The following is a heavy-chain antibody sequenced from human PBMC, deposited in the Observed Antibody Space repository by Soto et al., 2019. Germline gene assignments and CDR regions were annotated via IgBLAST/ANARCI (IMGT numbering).Heavy chain of an antibody. CDR2: IIPIFGTA. V-gene: IGHV1-69*13. J-gene: IGHJ5*02. CDR1: GGTFSSYA. D-gene: IGHD2-2*01. CDR3: ARDTVGYCSSTSSKCGWFDP. Sequence: SVKVSCKASGGTFSSYAISWVRQAPGQGLEWMGGIIPIFGTANYAQKLQGRVTITADESTSTAYMELSSLRSEDTAVYYCARDTVGYCSSTSSKCGWFDPWGQGTLVTVS.